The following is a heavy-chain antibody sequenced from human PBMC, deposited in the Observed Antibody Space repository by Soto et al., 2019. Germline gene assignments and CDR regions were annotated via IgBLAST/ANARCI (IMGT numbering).Heavy chain of an antibody. J-gene: IGHJ6*02. CDR2: IYTGGST. CDR1: GFTVSSIY. Sequence: EVQLVESGGGLVQPGGSLRLSCAASGFTVSSIYMNWVRQAPGKGLEWVSVIYTGGSTYYGDSVKGRFTISRDNSKNTLFLQMNNLRPEETAVYYCARDQATAGGGMDVWGQGTTVTVSS. D-gene: IGHD6-13*01. CDR3: ARDQATAGGGMDV. V-gene: IGHV3-66*01.